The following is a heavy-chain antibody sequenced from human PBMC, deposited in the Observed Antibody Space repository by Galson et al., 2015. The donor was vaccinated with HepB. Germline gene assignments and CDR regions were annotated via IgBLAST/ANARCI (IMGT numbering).Heavy chain of an antibody. V-gene: IGHV3-23*01. CDR1: GFTFRNYA. Sequence: SMRLACAASGFTFRNYAMSWVRQAPGKGLAWVSALTPSGDNTYSAVSVQGPFPLSRDNSKNTLFLQKTGLTADETAIYYCARVHPEYTSGWYRQALYYFDSWGQGTLVAVSS. CDR3: ARVHPEYTSGWYRQALYYFDS. D-gene: IGHD6-19*01. J-gene: IGHJ4*02. CDR2: LTPSGDNT.